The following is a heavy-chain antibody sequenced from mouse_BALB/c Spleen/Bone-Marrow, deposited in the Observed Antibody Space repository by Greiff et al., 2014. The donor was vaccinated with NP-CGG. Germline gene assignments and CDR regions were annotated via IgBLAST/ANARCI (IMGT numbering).Heavy chain of an antibody. J-gene: IGHJ4*01. D-gene: IGHD2-4*01. Sequence: EVKLQESGGGLVQPGGSRKLSCAASGFTFSSFGMHWVRQAPEKGLEWVAYISNGSSTIYYADTVKGRFTISRDNPKNTLFLQTTSLRSEDTAMYYCARKGAMITHYYAMDYWGQGTSVTVSS. CDR3: ARKGAMITHYYAMDY. CDR1: GFTFSSFG. V-gene: IGHV5-17*02. CDR2: ISNGSSTI.